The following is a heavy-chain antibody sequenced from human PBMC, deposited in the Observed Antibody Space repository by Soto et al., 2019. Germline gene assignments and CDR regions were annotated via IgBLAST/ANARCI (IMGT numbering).Heavy chain of an antibody. V-gene: IGHV4-39*01. CDR2: IYYSGRT. D-gene: IGHD2-21*02. J-gene: IGHJ4*02. Sequence: PSETLSLTCIVSGESISSSSYYLGWIRQPPGKGLEWIGSIYYSGRTYYNPSFKSRVTISIDTSKNQFSLKLSSVTATDTAVYYCARQRTTVVTQAYFDHWGEGAPVTVS. CDR1: GESISSSSYY. CDR3: ARQRTTVVTQAYFDH.